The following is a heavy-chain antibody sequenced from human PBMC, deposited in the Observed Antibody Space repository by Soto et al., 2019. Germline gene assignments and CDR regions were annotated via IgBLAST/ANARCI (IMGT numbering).Heavy chain of an antibody. J-gene: IGHJ3*02. CDR2: IRWNSGSI. V-gene: IGHV3-9*01. Sequence: EVQLVESGGGLVQPGRSLRLSCAASGFTFDAYARHWVRQAPGKGLEWVSGIRWNSGSIGYADSVKGRFTISRDNAKNSLYLQMNSLRAEDTALYYCAFRTFPIWGQGTMVTVSS. CDR3: AFRTFPI. CDR1: GFTFDAYA.